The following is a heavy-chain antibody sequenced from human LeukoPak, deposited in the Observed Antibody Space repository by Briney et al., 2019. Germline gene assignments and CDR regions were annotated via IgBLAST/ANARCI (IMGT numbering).Heavy chain of an antibody. CDR1: GFTFSSYG. CDR2: ISYDGSNK. D-gene: IGHD3-16*01. J-gene: IGHJ4*02. CDR3: ARQVGGGEEDY. V-gene: IGHV3-30*03. Sequence: PGGSLRLSCAASGFTFSSYGMHWVRQAPGKGLEWVAVISYDGSNKYYADSVKGRFTISRDNSKNTLYLQMNSLRAEDTAVYYCARQVGGGEEDYWGQGTLVTVSS.